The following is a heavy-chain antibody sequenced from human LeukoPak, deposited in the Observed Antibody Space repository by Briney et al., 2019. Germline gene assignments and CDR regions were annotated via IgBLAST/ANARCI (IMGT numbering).Heavy chain of an antibody. CDR1: GFTVSSNY. CDR3: AREDGYNPPRFDY. Sequence: GGSLRLSCAASGFTVSSNYMSWVRQAPGKGLEWVSVIYSGGSTYYAGSVKGRFTISRDNSKNTLYLQMNSLRAEDTAVYYCAREDGYNPPRFDYWGQGTLVTVSS. D-gene: IGHD5-24*01. CDR2: IYSGGST. J-gene: IGHJ4*02. V-gene: IGHV3-66*01.